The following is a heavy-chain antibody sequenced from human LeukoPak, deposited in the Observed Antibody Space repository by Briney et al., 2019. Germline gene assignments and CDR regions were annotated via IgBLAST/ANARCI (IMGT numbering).Heavy chain of an antibody. CDR3: AREPTYSSSSSPFDY. J-gene: IGHJ4*02. Sequence: SETLSLTRAVYGGSFSGYYWSWIRQPPGKGLEWIGEINHSGSTNYNPSLKSRVTISVDTSKNQFSLKLSSVTAADTAVYYCAREPTYSSSSSPFDYWGQGTLVTVSS. CDR1: GGSFSGYY. CDR2: INHSGST. D-gene: IGHD6-6*01. V-gene: IGHV4-34*01.